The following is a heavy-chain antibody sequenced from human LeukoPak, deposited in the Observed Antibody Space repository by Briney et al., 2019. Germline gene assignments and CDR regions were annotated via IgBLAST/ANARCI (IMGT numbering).Heavy chain of an antibody. J-gene: IGHJ4*02. D-gene: IGHD6-13*01. V-gene: IGHV3-23*01. Sequence: GGSLRLSCAASGFTFSSYAMSWVRQAPGKGLEWVSTLSGSGGIKNYADSVKGRFTISRDNSKNTLYLQMDSLRVEDTAVYYCAKSLAPPVTGDWGQGTLVTVSS. CDR1: GFTFSSYA. CDR3: AKSLAPPVTGD. CDR2: LSGSGGIK.